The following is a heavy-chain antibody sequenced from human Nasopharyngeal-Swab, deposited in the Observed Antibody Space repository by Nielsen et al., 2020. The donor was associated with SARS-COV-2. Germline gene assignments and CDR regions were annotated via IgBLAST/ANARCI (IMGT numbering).Heavy chain of an antibody. Sequence: GESLKISCAASGFTFSSYSMNWVRQAPGKGLEWVSSISSSSSYIYYADSVKGRFTISRDNAKNSLYLQMNGLRAEDTAVYYCARGPTRIEVGYYWGQGTLVTVSS. CDR3: ARGPTRIEVGYY. J-gene: IGHJ4*02. D-gene: IGHD2-21*01. CDR1: GFTFSSYS. V-gene: IGHV3-21*01. CDR2: ISSSSSYI.